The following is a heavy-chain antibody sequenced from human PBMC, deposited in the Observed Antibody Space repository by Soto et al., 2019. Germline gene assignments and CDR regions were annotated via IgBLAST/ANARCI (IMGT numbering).Heavy chain of an antibody. D-gene: IGHD3-10*01. CDR3: ARGRNELLWFGELLPNRQLYYYYMDV. CDR2: IYYSGST. J-gene: IGHJ6*03. V-gene: IGHV4-59*01. Sequence: SETLSLTCTVSGGSISSYYWSWIRQPPGKGLEWIGYIYYSGSTNYNPSLKSRVTISVDTSKNQFSLKLSSVTAADAAVYYCARGRNELLWFGELLPNRQLYYYYMDVWGKGTTVTVSS. CDR1: GGSISSYY.